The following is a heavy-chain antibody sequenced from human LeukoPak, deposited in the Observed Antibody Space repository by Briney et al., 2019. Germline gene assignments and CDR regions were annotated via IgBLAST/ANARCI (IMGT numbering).Heavy chain of an antibody. D-gene: IGHD3-22*01. Sequence: SETLSLTCTVSGGSISSGSYYWSWIRQPAGKGLERIGRIDTSGSTNYNPSLKSRVTISVDTSKNQFSLKLSSVTAADTAVYYCARDLIGAFDIWGQGTMVTVSS. J-gene: IGHJ3*02. V-gene: IGHV4-61*02. CDR2: IDTSGST. CDR3: ARDLIGAFDI. CDR1: GGSISSGSYY.